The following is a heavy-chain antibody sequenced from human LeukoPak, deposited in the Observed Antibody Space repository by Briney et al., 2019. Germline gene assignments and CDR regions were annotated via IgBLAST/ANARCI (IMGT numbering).Heavy chain of an antibody. D-gene: IGHD2-2*01. V-gene: IGHV1-8*01. J-gene: IGHJ4*02. CDR3: ARGPGCTSNSCPYYFDY. CDR1: GYTFTNYD. CDR2: MNPNSGNT. Sequence: GASVKVSCKASGYTFTNYDINWERQATGQGLEWMGWMNPNSGNTGYAQKFQGRVTMTRNNSISTAYMELSSLRSEDTAMYYCARGPGCTSNSCPYYFDYWGQGTLVTVSS.